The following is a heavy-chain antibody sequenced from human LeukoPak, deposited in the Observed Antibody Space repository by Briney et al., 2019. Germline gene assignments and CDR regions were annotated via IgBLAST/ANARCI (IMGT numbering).Heavy chain of an antibody. CDR1: AFTFRSYG. D-gene: IGHD3-22*01. CDR2: IQYHGSDK. V-gene: IGHV3-30*02. Sequence: GGSLRLSCAASAFTFRSYGMHWVRQAPGKGLEWVAFIQYHGSDKYYADSVKDRFTISRDNSKNTLYLQVNSLRAEDTAIYYCAKRSSTSSGYFDFWGRGTLVTVSS. CDR3: AKRSSTSSGYFDF. J-gene: IGHJ4*02.